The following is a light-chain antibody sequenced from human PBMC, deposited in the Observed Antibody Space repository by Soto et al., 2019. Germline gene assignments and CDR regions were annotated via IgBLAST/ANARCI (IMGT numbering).Light chain of an antibody. Sequence: QAVLTQPPSASGCPGQSVTISCTGTSSDVGAYKYVSWYQQHPGKAPKLMIFEASKRPSGVPDRFSGSKSGNTASLTVSGLQADDEADYYCSSYAASTLYVFGTGTKLTVL. CDR3: SSYAASTLYV. J-gene: IGLJ1*01. V-gene: IGLV2-8*01. CDR1: SSDVGAYKY. CDR2: EAS.